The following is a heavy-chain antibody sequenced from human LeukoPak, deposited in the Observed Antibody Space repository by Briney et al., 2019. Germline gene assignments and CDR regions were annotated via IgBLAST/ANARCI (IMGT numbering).Heavy chain of an antibody. J-gene: IGHJ4*02. CDR1: GFTFTSYN. Sequence: GSLRLSCAASGFTFTSYNFHWVRQAPGKGLQWVGMISYDGNKKYEHSVKGRITISRENSKNTLYLQMTSLRLEDTAVYFCVRDFPNSKPRFDWWGQGTLVTVSS. CDR2: ISYDGNKK. D-gene: IGHD2/OR15-2a*01. CDR3: VRDFPNSKPRFDW. V-gene: IGHV3-30*03.